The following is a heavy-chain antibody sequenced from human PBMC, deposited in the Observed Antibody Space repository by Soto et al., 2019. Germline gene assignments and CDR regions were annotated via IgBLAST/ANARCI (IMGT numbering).Heavy chain of an antibody. CDR3: ATFGSRSGDGGVIVY. CDR1: GYSLTELA. CDR2: FHPEDGET. D-gene: IGHD3-16*01. Sequence: QVQLVQSGAEVKKPWASVKVSCKVSGYSLTELAMHWVRQAPGKGLEWMGGFHPEDGETIYAQKFQGRVTMTEATSTDTAYMELSSLRSEDTAVYYCATFGSRSGDGGVIVYWGQGTLVTVSS. V-gene: IGHV1-24*01. J-gene: IGHJ4*02.